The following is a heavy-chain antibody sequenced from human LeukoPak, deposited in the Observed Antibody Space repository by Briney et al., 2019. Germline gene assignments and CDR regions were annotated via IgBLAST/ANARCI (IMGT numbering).Heavy chain of an antibody. CDR1: GFTVSSNY. CDR2: IYSGGST. V-gene: IGHV3-53*01. D-gene: IGHD3-3*01. Sequence: GGSLRLSCAASGFTVSSNYVSWVRQAPGKGLEWVSVIYSGGSTYYADSVKGRLTISRDNSKNTLYLQMNSLRAEDTAVYYCARVRLDFWSGYYRNNWFDPWGQGTLVTVSS. J-gene: IGHJ5*02. CDR3: ARVRLDFWSGYYRNNWFDP.